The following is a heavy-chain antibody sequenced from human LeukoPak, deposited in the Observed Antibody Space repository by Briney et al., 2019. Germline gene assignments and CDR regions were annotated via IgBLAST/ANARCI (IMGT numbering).Heavy chain of an antibody. J-gene: IGHJ6*03. CDR1: GFAFSNYW. V-gene: IGHV3-74*03. CDR3: AVSRLSRSSNMDV. CDR2: INSDGSKT. Sequence: GGSLRLSCAASGFAFSNYWMHWDRQPLGKGLAWVSRINSDGSKTAYADSVKGRLTISRDNAKNTLYLQMNSLTGENTAVYYCAVSRLSRSSNMDVWGKGTTVTVSS. D-gene: IGHD6-6*01.